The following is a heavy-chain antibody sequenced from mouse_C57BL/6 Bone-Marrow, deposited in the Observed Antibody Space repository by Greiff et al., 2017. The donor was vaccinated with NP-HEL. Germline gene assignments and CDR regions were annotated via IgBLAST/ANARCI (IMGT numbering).Heavy chain of an antibody. CDR3: ARSRWLLRPYWYFDV. Sequence: VQLQQSGAELVRPGTSVKMSCKASGYTFTNYWIGWAKQRPGHGLEWIGDIYPGGGYTNYNEKFKGKATLPADKSSSTAYMQFSSLTSEDSAIYYCARSRWLLRPYWYFDVWGTGTTVTVTS. J-gene: IGHJ1*03. V-gene: IGHV1-63*01. D-gene: IGHD2-3*01. CDR2: IYPGGGYT. CDR1: GYTFTNYW.